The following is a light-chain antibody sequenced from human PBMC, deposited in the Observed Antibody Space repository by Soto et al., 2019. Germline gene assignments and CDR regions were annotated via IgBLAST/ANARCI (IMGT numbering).Light chain of an antibody. J-gene: IGKJ2*01. Sequence: AIRMTQSPSSLSASTGDRVTITCRASQGISNYLAWYQQKPGTAPKLLIYAASTLHSGVPSRFSGSVSGTDFNRPISYLQSEDFATYFCQQYYNYPPSFGQGPKLEI. CDR2: AAS. CDR3: QQYYNYPPS. CDR1: QGISNY. V-gene: IGKV1-8*01.